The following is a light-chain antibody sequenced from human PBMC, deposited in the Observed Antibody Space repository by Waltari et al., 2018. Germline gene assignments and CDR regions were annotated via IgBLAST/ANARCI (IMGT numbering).Light chain of an antibody. CDR3: QQYYSYPPT. J-gene: IGKJ1*01. Sequence: AIRMTQSPSSFSASTGDRVTITCRASQGISSYLALYQQKPGKAKLLIYAASTLQSGVPSRFSGSGSGTDFTLTISCLQSEDFATYYCQQYYSYPPTFGQGTKVEIK. CDR2: AAS. CDR1: QGISSY. V-gene: IGKV1-8*01.